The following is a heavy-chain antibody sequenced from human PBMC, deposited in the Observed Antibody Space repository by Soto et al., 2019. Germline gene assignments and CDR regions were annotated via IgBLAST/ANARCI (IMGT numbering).Heavy chain of an antibody. V-gene: IGHV4-59*01. Sequence: PSETLSLTCTVSGGSISNYYWSWIRQPPGKGLEWIGYIYYSGSTKYNPSLKSRVTILVDTSKNQFSLRLSSVTAADTAVYYCARAPPEYHIFTGYYSTYFDYWGQRTLLTVSS. CDR2: IYYSGST. D-gene: IGHD3-9*01. J-gene: IGHJ4*02. CDR1: GGSISNYY. CDR3: ARAPPEYHIFTGYYSTYFDY.